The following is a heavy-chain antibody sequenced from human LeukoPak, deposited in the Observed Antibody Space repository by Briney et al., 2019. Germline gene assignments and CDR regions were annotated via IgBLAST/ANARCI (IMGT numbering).Heavy chain of an antibody. CDR2: IFYSGSA. Sequence: SQTLSLTCTVSGGSISSGDYYWNWIRQHPEKSLEWIGYIFYSGSAYYNPSLKSRVTISVDTSKNQFSLKLSSVTAADTAVYYCARRSRDGYFLDSWGQGTLVTVSS. CDR1: GGSISSGDYY. CDR3: ARRSRDGYFLDS. D-gene: IGHD5-24*01. V-gene: IGHV4-31*03. J-gene: IGHJ4*02.